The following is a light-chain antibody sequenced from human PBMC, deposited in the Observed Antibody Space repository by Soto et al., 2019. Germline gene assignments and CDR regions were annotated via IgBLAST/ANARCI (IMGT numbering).Light chain of an antibody. CDR1: QDISNY. Sequence: DLPMTQSPSSLSASVGDRVTITCQASQDISNYLNWYQQKPGKAPKLLMSDASILETGVPSRFSGSGSGTDFTFTISGLQPEDIATYYCQQYDTLPPTFGPGTKVDLK. CDR3: QQYDTLPPT. J-gene: IGKJ3*01. CDR2: DAS. V-gene: IGKV1-33*01.